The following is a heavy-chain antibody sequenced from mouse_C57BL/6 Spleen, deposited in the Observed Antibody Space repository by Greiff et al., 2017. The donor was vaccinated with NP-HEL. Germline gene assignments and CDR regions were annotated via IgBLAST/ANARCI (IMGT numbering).Heavy chain of an antibody. J-gene: IGHJ3*01. CDR2: ICSGSSTI. Sequence: EVQGVESGGGLVKPGGSLKLSCAASGFTFSDYGMHWVRQAPETGLEWVAYICSGSSTIYYADTVTGRFTISRDNGKNILYLQMNSLRFEDTAMYYCARDCLFAHWGQGTLVTVSA. CDR1: GFTFSDYG. V-gene: IGHV5-17*01. CDR3: ARDCLFAH.